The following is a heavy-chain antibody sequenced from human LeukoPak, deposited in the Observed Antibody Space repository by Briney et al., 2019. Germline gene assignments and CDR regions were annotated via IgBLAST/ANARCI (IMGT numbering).Heavy chain of an antibody. J-gene: IGHJ5*02. Sequence: PSGTLSLTCTVSGGSISSYYWSWIRQPAGKGLEWIGRIYTSGSTNYNPSLKSRVTMSVDTSKNQFSLKLSSVTAADTAVYYCARDSVWNPPPHNWFDPWGQGTLVTVSS. D-gene: IGHD1-1*01. V-gene: IGHV4-4*07. CDR3: ARDSVWNPPPHNWFDP. CDR2: IYTSGST. CDR1: GGSISSYY.